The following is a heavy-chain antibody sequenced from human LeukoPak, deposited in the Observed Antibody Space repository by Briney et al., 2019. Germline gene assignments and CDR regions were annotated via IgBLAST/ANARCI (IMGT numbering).Heavy chain of an antibody. CDR1: GFTFSSYA. V-gene: IGHV3-23*01. CDR2: ISGSGGST. Sequence: GASLRLSCAASGFTFSSYAMSWVRQAPGKGLEWVSAISGSGGSTYYADSVKGRFTISRDNSKNTLYLQMNSLRAEDTAVYYCARGYGDYGPAGDYWGQGTLVTVSS. J-gene: IGHJ4*02. CDR3: ARGYGDYGPAGDY. D-gene: IGHD4-17*01.